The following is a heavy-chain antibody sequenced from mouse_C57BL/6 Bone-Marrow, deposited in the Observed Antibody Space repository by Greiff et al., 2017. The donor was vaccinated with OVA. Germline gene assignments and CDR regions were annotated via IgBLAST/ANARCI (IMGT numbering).Heavy chain of an antibody. CDR2: IYPSDSET. J-gene: IGHJ2*01. CDR3: ARERDGNYFYFDY. D-gene: IGHD2-1*01. CDR1: GYTFTSYW. V-gene: IGHV1-61*01. Sequence: QVQLQQSGAELVRPGSSVKLSCKASGYTFTSYWMDWVKQRPGQGLEWIGNIYPSDSETHYNQKFKDKATLTVDKSSSTAYMQLSSLTSEDSAVYYCARERDGNYFYFDYWGQGTTLTVSS.